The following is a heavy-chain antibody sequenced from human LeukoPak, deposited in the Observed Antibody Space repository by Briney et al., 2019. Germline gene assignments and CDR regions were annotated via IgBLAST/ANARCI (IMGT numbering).Heavy chain of an antibody. V-gene: IGHV1-69-2*01. CDR1: GYTFTDYY. D-gene: IGHD3-3*01. CDR3: ATTSLAIQAFDI. Sequence: ASVKVSCKVSGYTFTDYYMHWVQQAPGKGLEWMGLVDPEDGETIYAEKFQGRVTITADTSTDTAYMELGSLRSEDTAVYYCATTSLAIQAFDIWGQGTMVTVSS. J-gene: IGHJ3*02. CDR2: VDPEDGET.